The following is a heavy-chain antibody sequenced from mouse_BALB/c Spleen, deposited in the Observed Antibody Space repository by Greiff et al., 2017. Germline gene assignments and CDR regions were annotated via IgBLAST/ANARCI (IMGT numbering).Heavy chain of an antibody. V-gene: IGHV5-4*02. D-gene: IGHD4-1*01. J-gene: IGHJ4*01. CDR1: GFTFSDYY. CDR2: ISDGGSYT. CDR3: ARGLGDYYAMDY. Sequence: EVKLVESGGGLVKPGGSLKLSCAASGFTFSDYYMYWVRQTPEKRLEWVATISDGGSYTYYPDSVKGRFTISRDNAKNNLYLQMSSLKSEDTAMYYCARGLGDYYAMDYWGQGTSVTVSS.